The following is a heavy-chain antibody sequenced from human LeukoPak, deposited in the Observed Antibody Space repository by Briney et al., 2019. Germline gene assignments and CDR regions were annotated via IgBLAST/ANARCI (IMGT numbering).Heavy chain of an antibody. CDR2: IKQDGSEK. CDR1: GFTFSSYW. J-gene: IGHJ3*02. Sequence: GGSLRLSCAASGFTFSSYWMSWVRQAPGKGLEWVANIKQDGSEKYYVDSVKGRFTISRDNAKNSLYLQMNSLRAEDTAVYYCARGSDDFWSGLPDAFDIWGQGTMVTVSS. V-gene: IGHV3-7*01. D-gene: IGHD3-3*01. CDR3: ARGSDDFWSGLPDAFDI.